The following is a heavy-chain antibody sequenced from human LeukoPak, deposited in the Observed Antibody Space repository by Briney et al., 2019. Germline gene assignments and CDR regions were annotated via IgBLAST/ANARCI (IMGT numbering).Heavy chain of an antibody. CDR1: GGSITTYY. CDR3: ARSGDSSGYYWDFDY. Sequence: SETLSLTCTVSGGSITTYYWSWIRQPAGKGLEWIGRIYSSGGTDYNPSLKSRVTMSVDTSKNHLSLKLTSVTAADTAVYYCARSGDSSGYYWDFDYWGQGTLVTVSS. D-gene: IGHD3-22*01. CDR2: IYSSGGT. V-gene: IGHV4-4*07. J-gene: IGHJ4*02.